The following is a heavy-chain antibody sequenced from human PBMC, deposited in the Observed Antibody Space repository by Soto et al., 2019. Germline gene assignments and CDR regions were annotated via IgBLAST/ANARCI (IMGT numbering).Heavy chain of an antibody. CDR2: INPNSGGT. CDR3: ARVYYYDSSGPNDAFDI. V-gene: IGHV1-2*02. D-gene: IGHD3-22*01. J-gene: IGHJ3*02. CDR1: GYTFTGYY. Sequence: ASVKVSCKASGYTFTGYYMHWVRQAPGQGLEWMGWINPNSGGTNYAQKFQGRVTMTRDTSISTAYMELSRLRSDDTAVYYCARVYYYDSSGPNDAFDIWGQGTRVTVSS.